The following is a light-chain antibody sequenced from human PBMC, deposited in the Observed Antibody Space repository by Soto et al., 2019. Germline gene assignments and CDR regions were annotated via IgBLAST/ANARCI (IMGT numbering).Light chain of an antibody. CDR1: SSDVGAYNY. Sequence: QSALTQPASVSGSPGQSITISCTGTSSDVGAYNYDSWYQQHPGKVPKLIIYDVNNRPSGVSNRFSGSKSGNTASLTISGLQPEDEADYYCSSYTSATTYVFGTGTKVTVL. CDR3: SSYTSATTYV. J-gene: IGLJ1*01. V-gene: IGLV2-14*01. CDR2: DVN.